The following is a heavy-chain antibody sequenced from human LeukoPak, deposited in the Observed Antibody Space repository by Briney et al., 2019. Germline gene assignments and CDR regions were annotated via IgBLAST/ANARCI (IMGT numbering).Heavy chain of an antibody. D-gene: IGHD2-2*02. CDR3: ARVSRVGYCSSTSCYTGGSWFDP. Sequence: ASVKVSCKASGYTFTSYYMHWVRQAPGQGLEWMGWISAYNGNTNYAQKLQGRVTMTTDTSTSTAYMELRSLRSDDTAVYYCARVSRVGYCSSTSCYTGGSWFDPWGQGTLVTVSS. CDR2: ISAYNGNT. J-gene: IGHJ5*02. V-gene: IGHV1-18*04. CDR1: GYTFTSYY.